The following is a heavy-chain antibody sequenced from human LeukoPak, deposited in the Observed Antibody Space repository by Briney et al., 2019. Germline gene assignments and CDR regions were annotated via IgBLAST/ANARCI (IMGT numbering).Heavy chain of an antibody. D-gene: IGHD2-15*01. V-gene: IGHV1-69*04. CDR3: ARAPGSGEINFDY. Sequence: ASVTVSCKASGGTFSSYAINWVRLAPGHGLEWMGKIIPILNIAHAAHKFQGRVTITADKSTSTAYMDLSSLRSEDTAVYYCARAPGSGEINFDYWGQGTLVTVSS. CDR1: GGTFSSYA. J-gene: IGHJ4*02. CDR2: IIPILNIA.